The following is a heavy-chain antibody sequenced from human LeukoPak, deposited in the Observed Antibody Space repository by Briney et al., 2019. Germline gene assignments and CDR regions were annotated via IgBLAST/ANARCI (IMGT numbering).Heavy chain of an antibody. V-gene: IGHV4-61*02. CDR3: ARVLLAAGGSYYFDY. D-gene: IGHD6-13*01. Sequence: SQTLSLTCTVSGDSVSSGSYFWSWIRQPAGKGLEWIGRIYTSGSTNYNPSLKSRVTISVDTSKNQFSLKLSSVTAADTAVYYCARVLLAAGGSYYFDYWGQGTLVTVSS. CDR2: IYTSGST. CDR1: GDSVSSGSYF. J-gene: IGHJ4*02.